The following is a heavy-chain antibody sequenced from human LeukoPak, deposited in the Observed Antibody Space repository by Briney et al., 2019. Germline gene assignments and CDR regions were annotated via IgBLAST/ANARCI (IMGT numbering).Heavy chain of an antibody. V-gene: IGHV3-7*03. CDR1: GFTFSSYW. Sequence: GGSLRLSCAASGFTFSSYWTRWVRQAPGKGLEWVANIKQDGSEKNYVDSVKGRFTVSRDNAKNSLYLQMNSLRAEDTAVYYCASGLELDYWGQGTLVTVSS. CDR2: IKQDGSEK. J-gene: IGHJ4*02. CDR3: ASGLELDY.